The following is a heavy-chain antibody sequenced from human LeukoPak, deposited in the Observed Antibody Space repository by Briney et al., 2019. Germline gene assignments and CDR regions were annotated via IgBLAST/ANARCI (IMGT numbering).Heavy chain of an antibody. D-gene: IGHD2-15*01. Sequence: PGGSLRLSCVVSGFTFSTHGFHWVRQAPGKGLEWVSVIWHDGGRKEYADSVRGRFTISRDNSKNTLYLQMNSLRAEDTAVYYCAKPSFRRGSCYDYWGQGTLVTVSS. CDR1: GFTFSTHG. CDR2: IWHDGGRK. J-gene: IGHJ4*02. V-gene: IGHV3-33*06. CDR3: AKPSFRRGSCYDY.